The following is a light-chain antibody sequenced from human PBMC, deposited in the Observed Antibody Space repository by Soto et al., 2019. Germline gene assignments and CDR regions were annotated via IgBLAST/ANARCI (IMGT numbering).Light chain of an antibody. CDR1: QSFSSSY. V-gene: IGKV3-15*01. Sequence: IVLTQSPATLSLSPGERATLSCMASQSFSSSYLAWYKQKPGQAPRLLRYGVSTRATGIPARFGGSGSATEFTLTISSLKSEDFAVYYCQQYSQWPLTFGGGTKVDIK. CDR3: QQYSQWPLT. J-gene: IGKJ4*01. CDR2: GVS.